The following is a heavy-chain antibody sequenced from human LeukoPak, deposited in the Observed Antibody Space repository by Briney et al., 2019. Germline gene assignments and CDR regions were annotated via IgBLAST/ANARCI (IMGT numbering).Heavy chain of an antibody. D-gene: IGHD3-16*02. J-gene: IGHJ3*02. CDR2: IIPILGIA. Sequence: VASVKVSCKASGGTFSSYAISWVRQAPGQGLEWMGRIIPILGIANYAQKFQGRVTITADKSTSTAYMELSSLRSEDTAVYYCARDREAGGITFGGVILPTGAFDIWGQGTMVTVSS. V-gene: IGHV1-69*04. CDR3: ARDREAGGITFGGVILPTGAFDI. CDR1: GGTFSSYA.